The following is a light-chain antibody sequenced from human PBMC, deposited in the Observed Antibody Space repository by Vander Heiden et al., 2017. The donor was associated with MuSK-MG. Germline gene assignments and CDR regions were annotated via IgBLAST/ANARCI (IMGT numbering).Light chain of an antibody. CDR3: QSYDSSLSGSNV. V-gene: IGLV1-40*01. Sequence: QSVLTQPPSVSGAPGQRVTISCTGSSSNIGAGYDVHWYQQLPGTAPKLLIYVNSNRPSGVPDRFSCSKSGTSDSLAITGLQAEDEAEYDCQSYDSSLSGSNVFGTGTKVTVL. J-gene: IGLJ1*01. CDR2: VNS. CDR1: SSNIGAGYD.